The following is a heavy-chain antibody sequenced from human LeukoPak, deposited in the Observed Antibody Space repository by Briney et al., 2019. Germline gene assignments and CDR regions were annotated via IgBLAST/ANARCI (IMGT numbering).Heavy chain of an antibody. V-gene: IGHV3-23*01. CDR1: GFTFSNYV. CDR3: AKDRGSSWPNWFDP. J-gene: IGHJ5*02. Sequence: GGSLRLSCAATGFTFSNYVLTWVRQAPGKGLEWVSAIKGSGGSTFYADAVKGRFTISRDNSKNTLYLQMNSLRADDTAVYYCAKDRGSSWPNWFDPWGQGTLVTVSS. D-gene: IGHD6-13*01. CDR2: IKGSGGST.